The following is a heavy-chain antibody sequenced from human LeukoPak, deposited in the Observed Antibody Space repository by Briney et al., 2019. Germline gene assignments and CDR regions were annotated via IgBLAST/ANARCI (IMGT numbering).Heavy chain of an antibody. Sequence: SQTLSLTCTVSGGSISSVGYYWSWIRHHPGKGLEWIGYIYYSGSTYYNPSLKSRVTISVDTSKNQFSLKLSSVTAADTAVYYCARVGAGDYGYYYYYMDVWGKGTTVTVSS. CDR3: ARVGAGDYGYYYYYMDV. CDR1: GGSISSVGYY. J-gene: IGHJ6*03. CDR2: IYYSGST. V-gene: IGHV4-31*03. D-gene: IGHD4-17*01.